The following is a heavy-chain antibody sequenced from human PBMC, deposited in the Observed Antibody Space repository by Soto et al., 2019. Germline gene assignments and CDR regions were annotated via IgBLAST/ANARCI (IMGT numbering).Heavy chain of an antibody. CDR2: VNPILSMS. J-gene: IGHJ4*02. D-gene: IGHD3-10*01. CDR1: GDTFSFYS. CDR3: ATSYGSGYRAFVY. Sequence: QVQLVQSGAEVKRPGSSVKVSCKASGDTFSFYSINWVRQAPGLGLEWMGRVNPILSMSNYAQRFQGRVTMTAEKSTSTAYMELSGLRSEDTAMYYCATSYGSGYRAFVYWGQGALVTVSS. V-gene: IGHV1-69*04.